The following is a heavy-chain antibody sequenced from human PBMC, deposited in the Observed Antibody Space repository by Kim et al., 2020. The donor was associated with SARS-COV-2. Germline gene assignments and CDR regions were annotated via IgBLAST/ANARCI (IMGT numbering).Heavy chain of an antibody. CDR2: K. Sequence: KCSAGSVRCRFTIARDKSKNTLYLQMNSLRAEDTAVYYCAHGYSSGWGRYWGQGTLVTVSS. CDR3: AHGYSSGWGRY. J-gene: IGHJ4*02. D-gene: IGHD6-19*01. V-gene: IGHV3-23*01.